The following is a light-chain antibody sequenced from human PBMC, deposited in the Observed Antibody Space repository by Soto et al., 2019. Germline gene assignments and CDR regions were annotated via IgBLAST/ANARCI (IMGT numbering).Light chain of an antibody. Sequence: EIELTQSPGTLSLSPGERATISCRASQSISSSYLAWYQQKPGQAPRLLIYGASRRATGIPDRFSGRESGTDFTLTITTLEPEDSAVYFCQQYASSPYTFGQGTKVEIK. CDR3: QQYASSPYT. CDR2: GAS. J-gene: IGKJ2*01. V-gene: IGKV3-20*01. CDR1: QSISSSY.